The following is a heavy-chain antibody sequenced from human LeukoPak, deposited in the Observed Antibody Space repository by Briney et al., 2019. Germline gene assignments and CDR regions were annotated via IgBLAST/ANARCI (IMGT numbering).Heavy chain of an antibody. CDR2: ISGSGGST. J-gene: IGHJ6*03. D-gene: IGHD2-2*01. CDR1: GFIFNNYA. CDR3: AKVFWYCSSTSCPQTNYYCYYMDV. Sequence: PGGSQRLSCAASGFIFNNYAMSWVRQAPGKGLEWVSGISGSGGSTYYGDSVKGRFTISRDNSKNTLYLQMNSLRAEDTAVYYCAKVFWYCSSTSCPQTNYYCYYMDVWGKGTTVTVSS. V-gene: IGHV3-23*01.